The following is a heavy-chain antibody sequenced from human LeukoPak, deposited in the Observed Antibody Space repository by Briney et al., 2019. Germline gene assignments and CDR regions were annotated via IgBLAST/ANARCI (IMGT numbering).Heavy chain of an antibody. Sequence: QSGGSLRLSCAASGFTFSSYAMSWVRQAPGMGLEWVSAISGSGGSTYYADSVKGRFTISRDNSKNTLYLQMNSLRAEDTAVYYCAKSSFAAGHYYYYYMDVWGKGTTVTVSS. D-gene: IGHD6-13*01. CDR2: ISGSGGST. J-gene: IGHJ6*03. CDR3: AKSSFAAGHYYYYYMDV. CDR1: GFTFSSYA. V-gene: IGHV3-23*01.